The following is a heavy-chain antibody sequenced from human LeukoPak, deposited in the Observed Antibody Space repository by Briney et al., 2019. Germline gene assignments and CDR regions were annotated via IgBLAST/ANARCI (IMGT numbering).Heavy chain of an antibody. Sequence: PGGSLRLSCAASGFTFSSYARHWVRQAPGKRLEWVAVISYDGSNKYYADSVKGRFTISRDNSKNTLYLQMNSLRAEDTAVYYCARDRDDIVATRGLDYWGQGTLVTVSS. J-gene: IGHJ4*02. D-gene: IGHD5-12*01. V-gene: IGHV3-30*04. CDR2: ISYDGSNK. CDR1: GFTFSSYA. CDR3: ARDRDDIVATRGLDY.